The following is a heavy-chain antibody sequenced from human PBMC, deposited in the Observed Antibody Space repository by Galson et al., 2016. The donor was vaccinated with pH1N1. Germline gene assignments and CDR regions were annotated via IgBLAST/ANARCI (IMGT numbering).Heavy chain of an antibody. V-gene: IGHV1-18*01. D-gene: IGHD2-15*01. CDR2: ISTYTGNA. CDR1: GYTFTTYG. J-gene: IGHJ4*02. CDR3: ASRRILECSGGSCYSDS. Sequence: SVKVSCKASGYTFTTYGIDWVRQAPGQGLEWMGWISTYTGNAKYAQTFQGRLTLTTDPFTNIAYMDLGSLTSDDTATYFCASRRILECSGGSCYSDSWGQGTLVTVSS.